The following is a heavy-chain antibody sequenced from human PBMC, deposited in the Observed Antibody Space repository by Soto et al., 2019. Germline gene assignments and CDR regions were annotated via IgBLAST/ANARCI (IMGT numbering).Heavy chain of an antibody. CDR3: ARDKLGEQWLGDAFDI. CDR1: GYTFTSYG. V-gene: IGHV1-18*01. CDR2: ISAYNGNT. Sequence: QVQLVQSGAEVKKPGASVKVSCKASGYTFTSYGISWVRQAPGQGLEWMGWISAYNGNTNYAQKLQGRVTMTTDTSTSTAYIELRSLRSDDTAVYYCARDKLGEQWLGDAFDIWGQGTMVTVSS. J-gene: IGHJ3*02. D-gene: IGHD6-19*01.